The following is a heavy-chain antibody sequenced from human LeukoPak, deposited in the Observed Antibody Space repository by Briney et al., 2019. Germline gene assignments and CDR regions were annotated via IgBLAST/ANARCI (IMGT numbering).Heavy chain of an antibody. J-gene: IGHJ4*02. CDR2: ITSSSSSN. Sequence: PGGSLRLSCAASGFTFNGYNMNWVRQAPGKGLEWISYITSSSSSNSYADSVKGRFSISRDNAKNSLYLQMKNLRAADTAVYYCAKEAAIWGQGTLVTVSS. CDR1: GFTFNGYN. D-gene: IGHD2-2*01. V-gene: IGHV3-48*01. CDR3: AKEAAI.